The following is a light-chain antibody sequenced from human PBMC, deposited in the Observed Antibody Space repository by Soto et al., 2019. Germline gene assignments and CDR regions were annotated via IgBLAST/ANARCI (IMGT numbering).Light chain of an antibody. J-gene: IGKJ2*01. V-gene: IGKV3-11*01. CDR3: QQRFNWPRFT. CDR1: QSVSSY. Sequence: EIVLTQSPATLSLSPGERATLSCRASQSVSSYLAWYQQKPGQALRLLIYDASNRATGIPARFSGGGSGTDVTLTLSSLEPEDFAVYYCQQRFNWPRFTFGQGTKLEIK. CDR2: DAS.